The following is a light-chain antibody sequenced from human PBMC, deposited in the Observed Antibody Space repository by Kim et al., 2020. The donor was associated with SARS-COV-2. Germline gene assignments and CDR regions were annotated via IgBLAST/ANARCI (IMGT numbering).Light chain of an antibody. CDR2: GAS. CDR1: QRVSSNY. CDR3: QQYGTSPYT. Sequence: EIVLTQSPGTLSLSPGERATLSCRASQRVSSNYLAWYQQAPGQAPRILIYGASNRATGAPDRFSGSGSGTDFTLTIGRLEPEDFAVYYCQQYGTSPYTFGQGTKLEI. J-gene: IGKJ2*01. V-gene: IGKV3-20*01.